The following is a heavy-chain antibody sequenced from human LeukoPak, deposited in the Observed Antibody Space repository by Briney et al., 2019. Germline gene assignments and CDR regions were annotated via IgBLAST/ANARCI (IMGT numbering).Heavy chain of an antibody. D-gene: IGHD4-11*01. V-gene: IGHV4-61*02. CDR2: IYTSGST. J-gene: IGHJ5*02. CDR3: ARSRGATVTFDLSWFDP. Sequence: SETLSLTCTVSGGSISSGSYYWSWIRQPAGKGLEWIGRIYTSGSTNYNPSLKSRVTISVDTSKNQFSLKLSSVTAADTAVYYCARSRGATVTFDLSWFDPWGQGTLVTVSS. CDR1: GGSISSGSYY.